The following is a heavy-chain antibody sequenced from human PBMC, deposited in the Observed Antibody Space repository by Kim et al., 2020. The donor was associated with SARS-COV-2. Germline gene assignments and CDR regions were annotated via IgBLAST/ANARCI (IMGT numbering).Heavy chain of an antibody. CDR1: GASISSRSYY. D-gene: IGHD6-13*01. Sequence: SETLSLTCTVSGASISSRSYYWGWIRQPPGKGLEWIASIYYTGSTYYNPSLKSRVTISVDTSTIHFTLNLSSVTAADTAVYYCAAIVASGITPDFWGKGTLVTVSS. V-gene: IGHV4-39*02. CDR2: IYYTGST. CDR3: AAIVASGITPDF. J-gene: IGHJ4*02.